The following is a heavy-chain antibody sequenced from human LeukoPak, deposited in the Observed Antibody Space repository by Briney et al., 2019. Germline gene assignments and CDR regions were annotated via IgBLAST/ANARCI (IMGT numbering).Heavy chain of an antibody. CDR1: GGSISSYY. D-gene: IGHD1-26*01. Sequence: SETLSLTCTVSGGSISSYYWSWIRQPPGKGLEWIGYIYYSGSTNHNPSLKSRVTISVDTSKNQFSLKLSSVTAADTAVYYCARAYSGSYYLGVSYYFDYWGQGTLVTVSS. CDR2: IYYSGST. J-gene: IGHJ4*02. V-gene: IGHV4-59*01. CDR3: ARAYSGSYYLGVSYYFDY.